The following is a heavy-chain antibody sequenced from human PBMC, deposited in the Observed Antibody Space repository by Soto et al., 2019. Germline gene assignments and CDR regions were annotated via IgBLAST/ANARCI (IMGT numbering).Heavy chain of an antibody. V-gene: IGHV3-30-3*01. Sequence: QPGGSLRLSCAASGFTFSSYAMRWVRQAPGKGLEWVAVISYDGSNKYYADSVKGRFTISRDNSKNTLYLQMNSLRAEDTAVYYCARDQVDTALPRCGMDAWGQGTTVTVSS. CDR1: GFTFSSYA. CDR3: ARDQVDTALPRCGMDA. CDR2: ISYDGSNK. D-gene: IGHD5-18*01. J-gene: IGHJ6*02.